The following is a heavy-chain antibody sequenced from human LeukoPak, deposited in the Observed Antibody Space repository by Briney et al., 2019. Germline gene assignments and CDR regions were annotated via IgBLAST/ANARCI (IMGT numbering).Heavy chain of an antibody. V-gene: IGHV3-15*01. D-gene: IGHD3-3*01. CDR2: IKKKTDGGTT. Sequence: PGGSLRLSCAVSGFTVSNAWMSWVRQAPGKGLEWVGRIKKKTDGGTTEYAAPVEGRFTISRDDSKNTLYLQMNSLKAEDTAVYYCTTFADFWSGSSFDHSGQGTLVTVSS. CDR3: TTFADFWSGSSFDH. CDR1: GFTVSNAW. J-gene: IGHJ4*02.